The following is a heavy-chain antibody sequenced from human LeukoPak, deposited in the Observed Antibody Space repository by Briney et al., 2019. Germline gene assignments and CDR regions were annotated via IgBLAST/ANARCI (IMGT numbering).Heavy chain of an antibody. V-gene: IGHV4-39*07. D-gene: IGHD3-16*02. Sequence: PSETLSLTCTVSGGSISSSSYYWGWIRQPPGKGLEWIGSIYYSGSTNYNPSLKSRVTISVDTSKNQFSLKLSSVTAADTAVYYCARGGGYHIDYWGQGTLVTVSS. CDR1: GGSISSSSYY. CDR3: ARGGGYHIDY. CDR2: IYYSGST. J-gene: IGHJ4*02.